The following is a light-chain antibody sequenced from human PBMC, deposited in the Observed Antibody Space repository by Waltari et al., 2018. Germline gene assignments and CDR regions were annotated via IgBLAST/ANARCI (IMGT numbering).Light chain of an antibody. CDR2: VTRDGSH. Sequence: QLVLTQSPSASASLGASVKLTCTLSSGLSSNVIAWLQQQPEKGPRYLMKVTRDGSHSKGDEIPERFSGSSSGAERYLTISSLQSEDEADYYCQTGGHGTWVFGGGTKLTVL. J-gene: IGLJ3*02. V-gene: IGLV4-69*01. CDR3: QTGGHGTWV. CDR1: SGLSSNV.